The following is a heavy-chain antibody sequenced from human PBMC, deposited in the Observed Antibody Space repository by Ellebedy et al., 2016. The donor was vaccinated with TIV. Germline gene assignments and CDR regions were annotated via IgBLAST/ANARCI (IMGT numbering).Heavy chain of an antibody. CDR3: ARGPRKWDVPLDLDS. Sequence: AASVTVSCKASSGTLNNYGISWVRQPPGQGLEWMGRIISIFGITVYAHEFQDRVTITADNSTGIVDMEMSSLRSEDTAFYYCARGPRKWDVPLDLDSWGQGTLVIVSS. CDR2: IISIFGIT. D-gene: IGHD1-26*01. V-gene: IGHV1-69*04. CDR1: SGTLNNYG. J-gene: IGHJ4*02.